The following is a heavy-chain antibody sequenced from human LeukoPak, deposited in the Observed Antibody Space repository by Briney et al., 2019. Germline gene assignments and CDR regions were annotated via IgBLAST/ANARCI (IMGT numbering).Heavy chain of an antibody. D-gene: IGHD6-19*01. J-gene: IGHJ4*02. Sequence: SETLSLTCTVSGGSISSYYWSWIRQPAGKGLEWIGRIYTSGSTNYNPSLKSRVTISVDTSKNQFSLKLSSVTAADTAVYYCARHGSGIAVAEGVWVYWGQGTLVTVSS. V-gene: IGHV4-4*07. CDR3: ARHGSGIAVAEGVWVY. CDR1: GGSISSYY. CDR2: IYTSGST.